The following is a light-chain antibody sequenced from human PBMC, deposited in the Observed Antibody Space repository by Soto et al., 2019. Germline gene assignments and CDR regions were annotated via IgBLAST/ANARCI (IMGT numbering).Light chain of an antibody. Sequence: QSALTQPASVSGSPGQSITISCTGTSSHVGGYNYVSWYQQHPGKVPKLMIYEVSNRPSGVSNRFSGSKSGNTASLTIYGLQAEDEADYYCSSYTSTSTVVVGGGTQPTVL. CDR3: SSYTSTSTVV. CDR2: EVS. CDR1: SSHVGGYNY. V-gene: IGLV2-14*01. J-gene: IGLJ2*01.